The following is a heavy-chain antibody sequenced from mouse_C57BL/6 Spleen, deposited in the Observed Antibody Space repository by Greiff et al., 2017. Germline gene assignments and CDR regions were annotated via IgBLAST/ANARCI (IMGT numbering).Heavy chain of an antibody. V-gene: IGHV1-9*01. CDR1: GFTFTGYW. J-gene: IGHJ4*01. CDR2: ILPGSGST. CDR3: SRGRLRRSDY. D-gene: IGHD2-4*01. Sequence: QVQLQQSGAELMKPGASVKLSCKATGFTFTGYWIAWVKQRPGQGLEWIGEILPGSGSTNYNEKFKGKATFTADTSSNTAYMQLISLTTEDSAIYYCSRGRLRRSDYWGQGTSVTVSS.